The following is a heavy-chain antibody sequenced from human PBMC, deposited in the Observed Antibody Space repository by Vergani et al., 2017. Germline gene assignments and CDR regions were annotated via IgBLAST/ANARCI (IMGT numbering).Heavy chain of an antibody. CDR2: INSDGSIT. D-gene: IGHD2-8*01. J-gene: IGHJ4*02. CDR3: ARGLWDCTHIRCSPPSY. V-gene: IGHV3-74*01. Sequence: EVQLVESGGGLVQPGGSLRLSCAASGFTFSTYWMHWVRQAPGKGLVWVSRINSDGSITNYADSVKGRFTISRDNAKNTLYLEMNSLRAEDTAMYFCARGLWDCTHIRCSPPSYWGQGTQVTVSS. CDR1: GFTFSTYW.